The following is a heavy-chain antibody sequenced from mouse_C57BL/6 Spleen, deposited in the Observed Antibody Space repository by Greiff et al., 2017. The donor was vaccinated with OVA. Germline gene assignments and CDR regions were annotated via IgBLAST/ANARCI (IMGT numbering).Heavy chain of an antibody. CDR1: GFTFTNYY. CDR2: IRTQENGYTT. J-gene: IGHJ4*01. Sequence: EVKLMESGGGLVQPGGSLILSCAASGFTFTNYYMSWVRQPHGKALEWLWFIRTQENGYTTKYSASVKCRVNISRDNSQSILYRQMNALRAEDSATYYCARCPYDYAMDYWGQGTSVTVSS. V-gene: IGHV7-3*01. CDR3: ARCPYDYAMDY.